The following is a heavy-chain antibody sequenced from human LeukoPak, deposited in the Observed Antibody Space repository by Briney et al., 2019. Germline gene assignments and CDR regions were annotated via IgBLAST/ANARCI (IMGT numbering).Heavy chain of an antibody. J-gene: IGHJ4*02. CDR2: ISGSGGST. CDR1: GFTFSSYG. V-gene: IGHV3-23*01. Sequence: GGSLRLSCAAPGFTFSSYGMSWVRQAPGKGLEWVSAISGSGGSTYYADSVKGRFTISRDNSKNTLYLQMNSLRAEDTAVYYCAKDRSYYDSSGYYYEDYWGQGTLVTVSS. D-gene: IGHD3-22*01. CDR3: AKDRSYYDSSGYYYEDY.